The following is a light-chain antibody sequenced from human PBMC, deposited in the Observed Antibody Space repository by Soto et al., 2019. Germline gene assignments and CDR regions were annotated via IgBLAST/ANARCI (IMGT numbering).Light chain of an antibody. Sequence: DIQMTQSPSSLFASVGDRVTITCRASQSVSSHLNWYQHRPGKAPKLLIYAASSLQSGVPSRFSGSGSGTDFALTISSLQPEDFATYYCLQTYSTLMYTFGQGTKLEIK. CDR1: QSVSSH. J-gene: IGKJ2*01. CDR2: AAS. CDR3: LQTYSTLMYT. V-gene: IGKV1-39*01.